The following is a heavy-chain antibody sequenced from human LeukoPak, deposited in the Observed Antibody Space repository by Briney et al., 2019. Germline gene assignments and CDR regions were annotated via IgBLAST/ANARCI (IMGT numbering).Heavy chain of an antibody. J-gene: IGHJ5*02. D-gene: IGHD2-15*01. V-gene: IGHV1-18*01. CDR1: GYTFTSFG. CDR2: INTYSGKV. CDR3: ARDCVSGTCYFFP. Sequence: ASVKVSCKASGYTFTSFGISWVRQVPGRGLEGMGWINTYSGKVDYTPRLQGRVTMTTDTSTNTAYMELTSLRSDDTAVYYCARDCVSGTCYFFPWGQGNLVIVSS.